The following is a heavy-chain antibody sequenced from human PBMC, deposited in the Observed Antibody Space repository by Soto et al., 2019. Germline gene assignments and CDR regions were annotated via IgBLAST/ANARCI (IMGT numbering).Heavy chain of an antibody. D-gene: IGHD3-22*01. CDR2: IFHSGST. Sequence: PSETLSLTCAVSGGSISSGGYSWSWIRQPPGKGLEWVGYIFHSGSTYYNPSLKSRVTISVDRSKNQFSLKLSSVTAADTAVYYCARVYYYDSSGYTFYFDYWGQGTLVTVSS. J-gene: IGHJ4*02. CDR1: GGSISSGGYS. CDR3: ARVYYYDSSGYTFYFDY. V-gene: IGHV4-30-2*01.